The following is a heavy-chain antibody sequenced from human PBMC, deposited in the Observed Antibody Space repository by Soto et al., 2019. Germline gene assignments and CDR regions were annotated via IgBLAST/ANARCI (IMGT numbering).Heavy chain of an antibody. V-gene: IGHV3-15*01. CDR2: IKSKTDGGTT. CDR3: TTDLRGMASMVRGVWGYYYYGMDV. CDR1: GFTFSNAW. D-gene: IGHD3-10*01. J-gene: IGHJ6*02. Sequence: PGGSLRLSCAASGFTFSNAWMSWVRQAPGKGLEWVGRIKSKTDGGTTDYAAPVKGRFTISRDDSKNTLYLQMNSLKTEDTAVYYCTTDLRGMASMVRGVWGYYYYGMDVWGQGTTVTVSS.